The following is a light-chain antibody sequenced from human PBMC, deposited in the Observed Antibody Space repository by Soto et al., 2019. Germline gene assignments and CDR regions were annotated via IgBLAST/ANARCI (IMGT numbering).Light chain of an antibody. CDR1: QSLVHSDGNTY. CDR2: RVS. CDR3: MQGTHRPRT. J-gene: IGKJ1*01. V-gene: IGKV2-30*02. Sequence: DIVMTQSPLSLPVTPGEPASIYCRSTQSLVHSDGNTYLNWFHQRPGQSPRRLLYRVSNRDSRVPDKFSGSGSGTNFSLKISWVEADDVGVYYCMQGTHRPRTFGQGTKVDIK.